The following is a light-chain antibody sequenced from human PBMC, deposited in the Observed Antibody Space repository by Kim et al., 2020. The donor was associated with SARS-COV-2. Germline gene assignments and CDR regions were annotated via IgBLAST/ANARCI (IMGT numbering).Light chain of an antibody. V-gene: IGKV1-5*01. CDR1: QSIGTG. CDR3: QQYGSSLYT. J-gene: IGKJ2*01. CDR2: DVS. Sequence: SASVGDRGTITCRASQSIGTGLAWFQQKPGKAPNFLMFDVSILESGVPSRFSGSGSGTDFTLTISSLQPEDFATYYCQQYGSSLYTFGQGTKLEI.